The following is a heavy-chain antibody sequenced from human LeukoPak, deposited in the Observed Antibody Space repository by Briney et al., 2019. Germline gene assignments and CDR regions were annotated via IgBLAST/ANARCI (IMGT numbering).Heavy chain of an antibody. CDR2: ISSSSSTI. CDR1: GFTFSRYS. J-gene: IGHJ4*02. V-gene: IGHV3-48*01. CDR3: ASNTMVRGVPIDY. D-gene: IGHD3-10*01. Sequence: QPGGSLRLSCAASGFTFSRYSMNWVRQAPGKGLEWVSYISSSSSTIYYADSVKGRFTISRDNAKNSLYLQMNSLRAEDTAMYYCASNTMVRGVPIDYWGQGTLVTVSS.